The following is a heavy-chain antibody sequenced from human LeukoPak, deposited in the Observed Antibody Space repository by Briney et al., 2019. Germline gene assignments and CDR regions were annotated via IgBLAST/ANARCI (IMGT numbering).Heavy chain of an antibody. V-gene: IGHV3-23*01. CDR1: GFTFSSYA. CDR2: ISGSGGST. CDR3: AKDGYYGSGSYNDY. D-gene: IGHD3-10*01. Sequence: GSLRLSCAASGFTFSSYAMSWVRQAPGKGLEWVSAISGSGGSTYYADSVKGRFTISRDNSKNTLYLQMNSLRAEDTAVYYCAKDGYYGSGSYNDYWGQGTLVTVSS. J-gene: IGHJ4*02.